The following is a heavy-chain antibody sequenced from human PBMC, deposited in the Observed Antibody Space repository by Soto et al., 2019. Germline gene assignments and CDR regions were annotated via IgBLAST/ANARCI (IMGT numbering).Heavy chain of an antibody. CDR1: GFTFSRYY. V-gene: IGHV3-48*03. CDR3: AIYSNYIDY. Sequence: GGSLRLSCAASGFTFSRYYMNWVRQAPGKGLEWVSYISSSGSTIYYADSVKGRFTISRDNAKNSLYLQMNSLRAEDTAVYYCAIYSNYIDYWGQGTLVTVSS. CDR2: ISSSGSTI. J-gene: IGHJ4*02. D-gene: IGHD5-18*01.